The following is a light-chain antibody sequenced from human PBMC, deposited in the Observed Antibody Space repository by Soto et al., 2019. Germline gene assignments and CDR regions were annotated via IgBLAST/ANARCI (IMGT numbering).Light chain of an antibody. Sequence: EIVLTQSPATLSLSPGERATLSCRASQSISSYLAWYQQKPGQAPRLLIYDASNRATGIPARFIGRGSVTDFTLTISSLEPEDFAVYYCQQRSNWPPYTFGQGTKLEIK. V-gene: IGKV3-11*01. J-gene: IGKJ2*01. CDR1: QSISSY. CDR2: DAS. CDR3: QQRSNWPPYT.